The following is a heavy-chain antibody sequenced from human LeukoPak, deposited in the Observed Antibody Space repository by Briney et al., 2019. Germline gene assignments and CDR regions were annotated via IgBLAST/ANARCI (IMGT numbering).Heavy chain of an antibody. CDR3: ARSETGSFDY. J-gene: IGHJ4*02. CDR2: ISSTGGTT. Sequence: PGGSLRLSCAASGITFSSYGMSWVRQAPGKGLEWVSSISSTGGTTYYADSVKGRFTISRDNAKNSLYLQMNSLRAEDTAVYYCARSETGSFDYWGQGTLVTVSS. D-gene: IGHD3-10*01. V-gene: IGHV3-23*01. CDR1: GITFSSYG.